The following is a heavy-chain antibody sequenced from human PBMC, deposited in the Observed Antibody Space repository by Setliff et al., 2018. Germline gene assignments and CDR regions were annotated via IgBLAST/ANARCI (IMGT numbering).Heavy chain of an antibody. Sequence: PSETLSLTCTVSGGSISSGDYYWSWIRQPPGKGLEWIGYIYSSGSTYSNPSLKSRVSISVDTSKNQFSLNLSSVTAAATAVYYCARESRYYYDNLGTLDYWGQGTLVTVSS. J-gene: IGHJ4*02. D-gene: IGHD3-22*01. CDR3: ARESRYYYDNLGTLDY. CDR2: IYSSGST. V-gene: IGHV4-30-4*08. CDR1: GGSISSGDYY.